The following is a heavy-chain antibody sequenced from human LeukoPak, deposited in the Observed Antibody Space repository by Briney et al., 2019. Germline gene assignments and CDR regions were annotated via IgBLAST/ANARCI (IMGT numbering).Heavy chain of an antibody. D-gene: IGHD6-19*01. CDR1: GFTFSDYY. CDR2: ISGSGGST. Sequence: GGSLRLSCAASGFTFSDYYMSWIRQAPGKGLEWVSAISGSGGSTYYADSVKGRFTISRDNSKNTLYLQMNSLRAEDTAVYYCAKDGSSGGWSRFDYWGQGTLVTVSS. J-gene: IGHJ4*02. V-gene: IGHV3-23*01. CDR3: AKDGSSGGWSRFDY.